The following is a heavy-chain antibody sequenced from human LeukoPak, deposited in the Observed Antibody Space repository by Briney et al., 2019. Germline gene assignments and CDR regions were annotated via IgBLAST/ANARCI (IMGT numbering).Heavy chain of an antibody. Sequence: SETLSLTCTVSGGSISSYYWSWLRQPPGKGLEWIGYIYYSGSTNYNPSLKSRVTISVDTSKNQFSLKLSSVTAADTAVYYCARDPSFWGYSDAFDIWGQGTMVTVSS. CDR3: ARDPSFWGYSDAFDI. D-gene: IGHD3-16*01. J-gene: IGHJ3*02. V-gene: IGHV4-59*01. CDR2: IYYSGST. CDR1: GGSISSYY.